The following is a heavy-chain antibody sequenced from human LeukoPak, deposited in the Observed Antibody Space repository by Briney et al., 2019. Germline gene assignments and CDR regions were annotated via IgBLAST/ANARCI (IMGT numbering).Heavy chain of an antibody. CDR1: GGSISSYY. J-gene: IGHJ3*02. D-gene: IGHD3-3*01. CDR2: IYYSGST. V-gene: IGHV4-59*01. CDR3: ARGYDTIFGVVITDDAFDI. Sequence: SETLSLTCTVSGGSISSYYWSRIRQPPGKGLEWIGYIYYSGSTNYNPSLKSRVTISVDTSKNHFSLKLSSVTAADTAVYYCARGYDTIFGVVITDDAFDIWGQGTMVTVSS.